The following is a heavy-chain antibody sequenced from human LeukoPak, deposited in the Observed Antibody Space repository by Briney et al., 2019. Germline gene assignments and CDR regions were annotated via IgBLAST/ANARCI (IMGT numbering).Heavy chain of an antibody. CDR2: ISYDGSNK. V-gene: IGHV3-30-3*01. J-gene: IGHJ4*02. CDR1: GFTFSSYA. D-gene: IGHD6-19*01. Sequence: PGRSLTLSCAASGFTFSSYAMHWVRQAPGKGLEWVGVISYDGSNKYYADSVKGRFTISRDNSKNTLYLQMNSLRAEDTPVYHCASSIAGAGKLPYYFDYCGQGALVTVSS. CDR3: ASSIAGAGKLPYYFDY.